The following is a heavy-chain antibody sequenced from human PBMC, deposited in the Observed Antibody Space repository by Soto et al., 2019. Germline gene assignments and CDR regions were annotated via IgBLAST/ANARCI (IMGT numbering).Heavy chain of an antibody. J-gene: IGHJ2*01. CDR2: IIPIVGTA. Sequence: QVQLVQSGAEVKKPGSSVPFSCKASGGTFSSYTISWVRQAPGQGLEWMGGIIPIVGTANYAQKFQGRVTITADESTSTAYMELSSLRAEDTAVYYCARGNHRWLQLWYFDLWGRGTLVTVSS. D-gene: IGHD5-12*01. V-gene: IGHV1-69*12. CDR1: GGTFSSYT. CDR3: ARGNHRWLQLWYFDL.